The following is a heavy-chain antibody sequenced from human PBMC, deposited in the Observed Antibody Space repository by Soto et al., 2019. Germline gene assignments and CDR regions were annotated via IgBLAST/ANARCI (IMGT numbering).Heavy chain of an antibody. CDR1: GGSFSGYY. V-gene: IGHV4-34*01. CDR3: ARGNGSEGDIVVVPAASTYYYYYYMDV. CDR2: INHSGST. Sequence: SETLSLTCAVYGGSFSGYYWSWIRQPPGKGLEWIGEINHSGSTNYNPSLKSRVTISVDTSKNQFSLKLSSVTAADTAVYYCARGNGSEGDIVVVPAASTYYYYYYMDVWGKGTTVTVSS. D-gene: IGHD2-2*01. J-gene: IGHJ6*03.